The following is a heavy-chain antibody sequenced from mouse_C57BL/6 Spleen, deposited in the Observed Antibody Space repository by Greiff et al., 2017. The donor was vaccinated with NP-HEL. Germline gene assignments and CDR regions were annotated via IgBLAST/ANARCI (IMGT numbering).Heavy chain of an antibody. CDR2: INPNNGGT. D-gene: IGHD1-2*01. J-gene: IGHJ2*01. CDR3: ARWGVLRPFDY. CDR1: GYTFTDYN. Sequence: EVKLVESGPELVKPGASVKMSCKASGYTFTDYNMHWVKQSHGKSLEWIGYINPNNGGTSYNQKFKGKATLTVNKSSSTAYMELRSLTSEDSAVYYCARWGVLRPFDYWGQGTTLTVSS. V-gene: IGHV1-22*01.